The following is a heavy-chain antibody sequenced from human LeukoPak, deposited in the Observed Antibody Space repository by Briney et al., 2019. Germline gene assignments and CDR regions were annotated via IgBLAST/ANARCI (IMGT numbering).Heavy chain of an antibody. CDR2: ISDSGGGT. V-gene: IGHV3-23*01. CDR1: GFAFRNNA. Sequence: PGGSLRLSCVASGFAFRNNAMSWVRQAPGKGLEWVSLISDSGGGTNYADSVKGRFTISRDNSKNTLYLQMNTLRAEDTAVYYCVKDLGRYRNNCFDYWGQGTLVTVSS. CDR3: VKDLGRYRNNCFDY. D-gene: IGHD1-26*01. J-gene: IGHJ4*02.